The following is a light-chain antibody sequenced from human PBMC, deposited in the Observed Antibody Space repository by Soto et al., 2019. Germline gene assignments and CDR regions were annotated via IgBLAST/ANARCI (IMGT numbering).Light chain of an antibody. J-gene: IGKJ4*01. CDR1: QSVSSN. Sequence: EIVMTQSPATLSVSPGERATLSCRASQSVSSNLAWYQQKPGQAPRLLIYGASTRATGIPARVSGSGSGTECTLTISTLQSEDLAVCACQHYNNWPPLTVGGGTKVEIK. CDR3: QHYNNWPPLT. CDR2: GAS. V-gene: IGKV3-15*01.